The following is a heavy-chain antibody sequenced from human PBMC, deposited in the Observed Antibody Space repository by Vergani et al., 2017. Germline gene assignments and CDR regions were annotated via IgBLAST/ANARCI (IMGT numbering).Heavy chain of an antibody. J-gene: IGHJ5*02. V-gene: IGHV3-21*01. CDR1: GFTFSSYS. CDR3: ARAPGGYNWNYDWFDP. D-gene: IGHD1-7*01. Sequence: EVQLVESGGGLVQPGGSLRLSCAASGFTFSSYSMNWVRQAPGKGLEWVSSISSSSSYIYYADSVKGRFTIPRDNAKNSLYLQMNSLRAEDTAVYYCARAPGGYNWNYDWFDPWGQGTLVTVSS. CDR2: ISSSSSYI.